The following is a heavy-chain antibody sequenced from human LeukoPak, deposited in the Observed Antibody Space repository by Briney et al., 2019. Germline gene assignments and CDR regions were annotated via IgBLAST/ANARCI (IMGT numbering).Heavy chain of an antibody. D-gene: IGHD6-19*01. CDR1: GFTFSSYA. Sequence: PGGSLRLSCAASGFTFSSYAMSWVRQAPGKGLEWVSAISGSGGSTYYADSVKGQFTISRDNSKNTLYLQMNSLRAEDTAVYYCAKDTFFNGIAVATGGDYWGQGTLVTVSS. CDR2: ISGSGGST. CDR3: AKDTFFNGIAVATGGDY. J-gene: IGHJ4*02. V-gene: IGHV3-23*01.